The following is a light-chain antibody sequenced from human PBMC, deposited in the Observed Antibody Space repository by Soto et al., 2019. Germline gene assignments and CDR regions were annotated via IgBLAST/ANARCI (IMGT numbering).Light chain of an antibody. CDR2: DAS. V-gene: IGKV3-15*01. CDR3: QQYNNWWT. J-gene: IGKJ1*01. Sequence: EIVMTQSPATLSVSPGERATLSCRASQSVSSNLAWYQQKPGQAPRLLIYDASTRATGIPARFSGSGSGTDFALTSSGLQSEDFAVYYYQQYNNWWTFGQGTKLEIK. CDR1: QSVSSN.